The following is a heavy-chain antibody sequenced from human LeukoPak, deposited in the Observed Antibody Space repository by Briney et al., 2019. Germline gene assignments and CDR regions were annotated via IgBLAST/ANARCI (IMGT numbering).Heavy chain of an antibody. J-gene: IGHJ4*02. Sequence: GGSLRLSCAASGFTFSGHSMNWVRQAPGKGLEWVSSISTTSAYIYYADSVKGRFTISRDSSKNTLFLQMNRLRPEDAAVYYCAKAPVTTCRGAFCYPFDYWGLGTLVTVSS. D-gene: IGHD2-15*01. CDR3: AKAPVTTCRGAFCYPFDY. CDR1: GFTFSGHS. CDR2: ISTTSAYI. V-gene: IGHV3-21*04.